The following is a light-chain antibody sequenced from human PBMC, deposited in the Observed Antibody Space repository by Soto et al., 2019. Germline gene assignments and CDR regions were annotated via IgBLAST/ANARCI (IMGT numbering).Light chain of an antibody. CDR2: GAS. J-gene: IGKJ4*01. CDR3: QRHNNWSPLT. CDR1: QSISNK. Sequence: EILMTQSPATLSVSPGERATLSCRASQSISNKLAWYQQKPGQAPRLLIYGASTRATGIPDRFSGSGSGTEFTLTISSLQSEDFAVYYCQRHNNWSPLTFGRGTKVEIK. V-gene: IGKV3-15*01.